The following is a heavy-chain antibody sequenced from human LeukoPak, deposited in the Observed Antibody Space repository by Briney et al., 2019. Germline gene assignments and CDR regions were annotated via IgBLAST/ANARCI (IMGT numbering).Heavy chain of an antibody. CDR1: GFTFSTYS. CDR3: ARDGGYCSSTSCSGSYYGMDV. Sequence: GGSLRLSCAASGFTFSTYSMNWVRQAPGKGLEWVANIKQDGSEKYYVDSVKGRFTISRDNAKNSLYLQMNSLRAEDTAVYYCARDGGYCSSTSCSGSYYGMDVWGQGTTVTVSS. V-gene: IGHV3-7*01. CDR2: IKQDGSEK. D-gene: IGHD2-2*01. J-gene: IGHJ6*02.